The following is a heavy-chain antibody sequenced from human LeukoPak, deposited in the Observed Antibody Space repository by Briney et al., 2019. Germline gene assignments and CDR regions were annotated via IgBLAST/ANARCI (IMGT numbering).Heavy chain of an antibody. J-gene: IGHJ5*01. CDR3: AKDIGVTGYDSGWLDS. D-gene: IGHD5-12*01. Sequence: GASVKVSCTASGYTFRDFYMHWVRQAPGQGLEWMGWINPNSGGTNYAQKFQGRVTMTGDTSISTAYMELTGLRSDDMAVYYCAKDIGVTGYDSGWLDSWGQGTLVFVSS. V-gene: IGHV1-2*02. CDR2: INPNSGGT. CDR1: GYTFRDFY.